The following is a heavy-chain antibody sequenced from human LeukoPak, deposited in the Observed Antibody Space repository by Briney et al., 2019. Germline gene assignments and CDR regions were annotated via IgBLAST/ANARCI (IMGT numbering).Heavy chain of an antibody. CDR3: ARFHRYLGVSLDY. Sequence: SGPALVNPPLHLTLTCTFSGFSLSTSGMCVSWIRQPPGKALEWLARIDWDDDKFYSTSLKTRRTISKDTSKNQVVLTMTNMDPVDTATYYCARFHRYLGVSLDYWAQGTLVTVSS. D-gene: IGHD3-16*01. V-gene: IGHV2-70*17. J-gene: IGHJ4*02. CDR2: IDWDDDK. CDR1: GFSLSTSGMC.